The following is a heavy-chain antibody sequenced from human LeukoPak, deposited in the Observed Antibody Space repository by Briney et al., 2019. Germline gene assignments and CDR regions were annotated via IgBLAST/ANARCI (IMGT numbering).Heavy chain of an antibody. CDR3: ASGVRVTLRDY. J-gene: IGHJ4*02. CDR1: GFSFSTYG. Sequence: PGGSLRLSCAASGFSFSTYGMHWVRQVPGKGLLWVARMNSDGSTTSYADSVEGRFTISRDNAKNTLYLQMNRLRAEDTAVYYCASGVRVTLRDYWGQGTLVPVP. V-gene: IGHV3-74*01. CDR2: MNSDGSTT. D-gene: IGHD3-10*01.